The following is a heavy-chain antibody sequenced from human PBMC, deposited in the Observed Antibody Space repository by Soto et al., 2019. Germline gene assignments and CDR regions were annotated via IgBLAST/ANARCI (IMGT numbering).Heavy chain of an antibody. J-gene: IGHJ3*02. CDR3: ASPLVTAPHDAFDI. D-gene: IGHD2-21*02. CDR1: GFTFSTYE. CDR2: ISNSGRTI. V-gene: IGHV3-48*03. Sequence: PVGSLRLSCVTSGFTFSTYEMQWVRQAPGKGLEWVSYISNSGRTIYYADSVKGRFTISRDNAKDSPFLQMDSLRAEDTAVYYCASPLVTAPHDAFDIWGQGTMVTVSS.